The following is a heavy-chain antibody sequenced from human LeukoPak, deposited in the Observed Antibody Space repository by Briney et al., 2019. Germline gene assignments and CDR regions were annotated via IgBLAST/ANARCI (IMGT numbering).Heavy chain of an antibody. CDR3: AREDYDSSGYSDY. V-gene: IGHV1-2*02. Sequence: ASVKVSCKASGYTFTGYYMHWVRQAPGQGLEWKGWINPNSGGTNYAQKFQGRVTMTRDTSISTAYMELSRLRSDDTAVYYCAREDYDSSGYSDYWGQGTLVTVSS. J-gene: IGHJ4*02. CDR2: INPNSGGT. D-gene: IGHD3-22*01. CDR1: GYTFTGYY.